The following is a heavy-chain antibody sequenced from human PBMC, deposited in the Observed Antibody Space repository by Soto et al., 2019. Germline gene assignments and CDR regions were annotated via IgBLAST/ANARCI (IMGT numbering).Heavy chain of an antibody. J-gene: IGHJ6*02. D-gene: IGHD5-18*01. CDR1: GFTFDDYA. Sequence: GGSLRLSCAASGFTFDDYAMHWVRQAPGKGLEWVSGISWNSGSIGYADSVKGRFTISRDNAKNSLYLQMNSLRAEDTALYYCAKSEQLWLLSYYGMDVWGQGTTVTVSS. CDR2: ISWNSGSI. CDR3: AKSEQLWLLSYYGMDV. V-gene: IGHV3-9*01.